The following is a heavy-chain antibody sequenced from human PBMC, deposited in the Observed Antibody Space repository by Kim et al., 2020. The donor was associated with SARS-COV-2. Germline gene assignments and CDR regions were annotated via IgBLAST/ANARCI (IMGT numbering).Heavy chain of an antibody. CDR3: AKDQSVPNLSWFDS. CDR2: ISTSSSDSYT. CDR1: GFTFSDYY. V-gene: IGHV3-11*05. Sequence: GGSLRLSCAASGFTFSDYYMSWMRQAPGKGLEWVSYISTSSSDSYTNYADSVKGRFTISRDNAKKSLYLQMNSLRAEDTAVYYCAKDQSVPNLSWFDSWGQGTLVTVSS. D-gene: IGHD6-6*01. J-gene: IGHJ5*01.